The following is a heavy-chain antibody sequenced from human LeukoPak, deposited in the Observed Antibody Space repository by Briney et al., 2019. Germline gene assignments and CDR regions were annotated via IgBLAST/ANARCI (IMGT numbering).Heavy chain of an antibody. CDR2: MNPNSGNT. D-gene: IGHD6-13*01. Sequence: ASVKVSCKASGYTFTSYDINWVRQATGQGLEWMGWMNPNSGNTGYAQKFQGRVTMTRNTSISTAYMELSSLRSEDTAVYYCARDRAAAGFLYNWFDPWGQGTLVTVSS. V-gene: IGHV1-8*01. J-gene: IGHJ5*02. CDR3: ARDRAAAGFLYNWFDP. CDR1: GYTFTSYD.